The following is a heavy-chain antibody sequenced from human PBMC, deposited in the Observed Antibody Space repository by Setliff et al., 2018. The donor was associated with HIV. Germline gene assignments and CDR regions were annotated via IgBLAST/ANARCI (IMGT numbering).Heavy chain of an antibody. V-gene: IGHV4-34*01. Sequence: PSETLSLTCAVYGGSFSGYYWTWIRQPPGRGLEWMGEIIHSGGTNYNRYLKSRVTISVATSKNQFSLNLSSVTAADTAVYYCARGGLGVVGAIDYWSQGTLVTVSS. CDR2: IIHSGGT. D-gene: IGHD2-15*01. CDR3: ARGGLGVVGAIDY. J-gene: IGHJ4*02. CDR1: GGSFSGYY.